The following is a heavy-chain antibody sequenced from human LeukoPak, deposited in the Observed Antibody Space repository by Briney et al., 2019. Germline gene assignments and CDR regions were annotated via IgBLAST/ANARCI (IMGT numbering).Heavy chain of an antibody. D-gene: IGHD5-12*01. CDR2: INPNSGGT. CDR3: ARASTIVASFDY. V-gene: IGHV1-2*02. Sequence: ASVKVSCKASGYTFIGYYMHWVRQAPGQGLEWMGWINPNSGGTNYAQKFQGRVTMTRDTSISTAYMELSRLRSDDTAVYYCARASTIVASFDYWGQGTLVTVSS. J-gene: IGHJ4*02. CDR1: GYTFIGYY.